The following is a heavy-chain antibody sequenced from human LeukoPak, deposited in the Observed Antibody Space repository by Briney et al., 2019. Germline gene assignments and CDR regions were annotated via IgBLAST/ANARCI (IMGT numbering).Heavy chain of an antibody. CDR2: IKTKTDGGTT. J-gene: IGHJ4*02. CDR3: TASYYDSSGYRV. Sequence: GGSLRLSRAASGFTFSNAWMSWVRQAPGKGLEGVGRIKTKTDGGTTDYAAPVKDRFTISRDDSKNSLYLQMNSLKTEDTAVYYCTASYYDSSGYRVWGQGTLVTVSS. CDR1: GFTFSNAW. V-gene: IGHV3-15*01. D-gene: IGHD3-22*01.